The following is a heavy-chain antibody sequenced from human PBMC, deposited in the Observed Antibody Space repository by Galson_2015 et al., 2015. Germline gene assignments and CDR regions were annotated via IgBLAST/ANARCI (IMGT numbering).Heavy chain of an antibody. CDR1: GYTFPSYY. J-gene: IGHJ1*01. V-gene: IGHV1-46*01. Sequence: QSGAEVKKPGPSVKVSCKASGYTFPSYYMHWVRQAPGQGLEWMGIINPSGGSTSYAQKFQGRVTMTRDTSTSTVYMELSSLRSEDTAVYYCARDSDAYCGGDCYGPFGYFQHWGQGTLVTVSS. CDR2: INPSGGST. D-gene: IGHD2-21*02. CDR3: ARDSDAYCGGDCYGPFGYFQH.